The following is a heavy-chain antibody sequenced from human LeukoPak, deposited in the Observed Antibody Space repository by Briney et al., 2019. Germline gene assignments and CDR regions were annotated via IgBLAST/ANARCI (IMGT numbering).Heavy chain of an antibody. CDR3: TQTVYYYGSGSWD. J-gene: IGHJ4*02. CDR1: GFTFSGSA. Sequence: GGSLRLSCAAPGFTFSGSAMHWVRQAAGKGLEGVGRIRSKANTYATASDASVKGRFTISRDDSKNTAYLQMNSLKTEDTAVYYCTQTVYYYGSGSWDWGQGTLVTVSS. V-gene: IGHV3-73*01. D-gene: IGHD3-10*01. CDR2: IRSKANTYAT.